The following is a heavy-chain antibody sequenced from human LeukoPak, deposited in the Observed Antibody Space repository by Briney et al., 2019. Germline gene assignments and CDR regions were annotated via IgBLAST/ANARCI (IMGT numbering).Heavy chain of an antibody. CDR1: GGSISNYY. Sequence: PSETLSLTCTVSGGSISNYYWSWIRQPPGKGLEWIGYIYYTGITNYNPSLKSRVTMSVDTSKNQFSLKLSSVTAADTAVYYCARVASYTSGSYYFDYWGQGTRVTVSS. CDR2: IYYTGIT. D-gene: IGHD1-26*01. V-gene: IGHV4-59*01. J-gene: IGHJ4*02. CDR3: ARVASYTSGSYYFDY.